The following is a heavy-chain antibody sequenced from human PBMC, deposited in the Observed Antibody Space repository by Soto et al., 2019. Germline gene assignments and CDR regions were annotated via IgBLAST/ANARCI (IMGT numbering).Heavy chain of an antibody. D-gene: IGHD1-1*01. CDR1: GYTFTGYY. J-gene: IGHJ4*02. Sequence: GASVKVSCKASGYTFTGYYMHWVRQAPGQGLEWMGWINPNSGGTNYAQKFQGWVTMTRDTSISTAYMELSRLRSDDTAVYYCATVRGTGTGLPFDYWGQGTLVTVSS. CDR3: ATVRGTGTGLPFDY. V-gene: IGHV1-2*04. CDR2: INPNSGGT.